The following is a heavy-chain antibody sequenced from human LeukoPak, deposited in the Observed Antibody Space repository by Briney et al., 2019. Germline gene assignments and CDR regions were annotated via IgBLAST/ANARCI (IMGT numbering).Heavy chain of an antibody. V-gene: IGHV1-8*01. J-gene: IGHJ6*02. CDR1: GFTFTSYD. D-gene: IGHD3-22*01. CDR2: MNPNSGNT. CDR3: ARGRILYDSSGYYSRNYYYYGMDV. Sequence: ASVKVSCKASGFTFTSYDINWVRQAPGQGLEWMGWMNPNSGNTGYAQKFQGRVTMTRNTSISTAYMELSSLRSEDTAVYYCARGRILYDSSGYYSRNYYYYGMDVWGQGTTVTVSS.